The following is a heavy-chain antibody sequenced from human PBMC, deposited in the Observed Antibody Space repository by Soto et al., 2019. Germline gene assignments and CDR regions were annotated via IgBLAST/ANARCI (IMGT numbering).Heavy chain of an antibody. J-gene: IGHJ6*03. CDR1: GFTFSSDA. V-gene: IGHV3-23*01. CDR3: AKDQEYGAPCYMDV. CDR2: ISGSGGST. D-gene: IGHD2-2*01. Sequence: GVSLRLSCAASGFTFSSDAMSWFRQAPGKGLELVSGISGSGGSTYYADSVKGRFTISRDTSKNTLYLQMNSLRAEDTAVYYCAKDQEYGAPCYMDVWGKGTTVTVSS.